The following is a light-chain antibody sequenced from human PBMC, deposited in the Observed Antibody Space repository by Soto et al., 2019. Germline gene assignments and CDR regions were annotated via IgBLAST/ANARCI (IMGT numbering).Light chain of an antibody. V-gene: IGKV1-5*01. CDR1: QSISSL. J-gene: IGKJ1*01. CDR2: DVS. Sequence: DIQMTQSPTTLSASVGDRVTITCRASQSISSLLAWYQQKPGTAPKLLIYDVSSLQGGVPSRFSGSGSGTEFTLTISGLQPDDFATYYCQQYNNDWAFGQGTKG. CDR3: QQYNNDWA.